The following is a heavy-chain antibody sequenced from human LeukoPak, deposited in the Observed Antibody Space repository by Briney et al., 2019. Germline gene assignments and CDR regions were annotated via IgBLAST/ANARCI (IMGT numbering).Heavy chain of an antibody. V-gene: IGHV1-18*01. D-gene: IGHD6-13*01. J-gene: IGHJ4*02. CDR2: ISAYNGNT. Sequence: ASVKVSCKASGYTFTSYGISWVRQAPGQGLEWMGWISAYNGNTNYAQKLQGRVTMTTDTSTSTAYMELSSLRSEDTAVYYCARDPFGTIAAAAPHDYWGQGTLVTVSS. CDR3: ARDPFGTIAAAAPHDY. CDR1: GYTFTSYG.